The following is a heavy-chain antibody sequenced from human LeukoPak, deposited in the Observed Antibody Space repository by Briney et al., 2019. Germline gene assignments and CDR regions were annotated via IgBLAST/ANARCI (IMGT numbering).Heavy chain of an antibody. D-gene: IGHD2-15*01. V-gene: IGHV4-34*01. CDR1: GGSFSGYY. CDR3: ARLGGNSGY. J-gene: IGHJ4*02. Sequence: SETLSLTCAVYGGSFSGYYWSWIRQPPGKGLEWIGEINHSGSTNYNPSLKSRVTISVDTSKNQFSLKPSSVTAADTAVYYCARLGGNSGYWGQGTLVTVSS. CDR2: INHSGST.